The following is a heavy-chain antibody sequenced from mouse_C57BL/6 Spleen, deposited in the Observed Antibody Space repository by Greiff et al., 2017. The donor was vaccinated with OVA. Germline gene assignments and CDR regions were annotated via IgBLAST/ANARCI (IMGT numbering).Heavy chain of an antibody. CDR1: GYTFTSYG. Sequence: VQLQQSGAELARPGASVKLSCKASGYTFTSYGISWVKQRTGQGLEWIGEIYPRSGNTYYNEKFKGKATLTADKSSSTAYMELRSLTSEDSAVYFCARSLITTVVATPDYWGQGTTLTVSS. V-gene: IGHV1-81*01. J-gene: IGHJ2*01. CDR2: IYPRSGNT. D-gene: IGHD1-1*01. CDR3: ARSLITTVVATPDY.